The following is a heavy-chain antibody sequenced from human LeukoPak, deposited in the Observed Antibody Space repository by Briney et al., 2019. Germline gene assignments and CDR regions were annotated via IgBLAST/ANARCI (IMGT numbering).Heavy chain of an antibody. CDR2: IKSKTDGATT. J-gene: IGHJ4*02. Sequence: GGSLRLSCAASGFTFSNAWMTWVRQAPGKGLEWVGRIKSKTDGATTDYAAPVKGRFTISRDDSKTTLYLQMNSLKTEDTAVYYCTTDLKRQGYWGQGTLVTVSS. D-gene: IGHD1-1*01. V-gene: IGHV3-15*01. CDR1: GFTFSNAW. CDR3: TTDLKRQGY.